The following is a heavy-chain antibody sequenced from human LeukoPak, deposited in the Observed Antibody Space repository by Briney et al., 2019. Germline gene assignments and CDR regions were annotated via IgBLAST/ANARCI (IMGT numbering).Heavy chain of an antibody. CDR1: GGSITNYY. J-gene: IGHJ4*02. V-gene: IGHV4-59*01. D-gene: IGHD4-11*01. CDR2: ISYNGNT. Sequence: SETLSLTCTVSGGSITNYYWTWIRQPPGKGLEWIGYISYNGNTNYNPSLKSRVTISIDTSKNQFPLRLSSVTAADTAVYYCSRAPFSNPEFWGQGTLVTVSS. CDR3: SRAPFSNPEF.